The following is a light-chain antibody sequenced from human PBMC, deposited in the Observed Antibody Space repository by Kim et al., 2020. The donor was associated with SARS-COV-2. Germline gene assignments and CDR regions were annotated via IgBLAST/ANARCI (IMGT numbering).Light chain of an antibody. Sequence: LSPRERATLSCRASPRTTYLAWYQQRPGQALRLLIYGASSRAIGIPDRFSGSVSGTDFTLTISRLEPEDFGVYYCQQYGSSPPITFGQGTRLEIK. CDR1: PRTTY. CDR3: QQYGSSPPIT. V-gene: IGKV3-20*01. CDR2: GAS. J-gene: IGKJ5*01.